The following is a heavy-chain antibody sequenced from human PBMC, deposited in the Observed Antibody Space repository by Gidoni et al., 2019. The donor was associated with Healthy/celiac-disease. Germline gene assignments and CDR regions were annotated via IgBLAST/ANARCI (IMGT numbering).Heavy chain of an antibody. CDR2: INRSGTT. CDR1: GGSFCGYY. D-gene: IGHD3-10*01. Sequence: QVQLQPWGAGLLTPSATLSPPCAVYGGSFCGYYWSWIRQPPGKGLEWIGEINRSGTTNYNTSLKRRVTISVDTAKSQFSLKLSSVTAADTAVYYCARGDRVSMSRGVRGWFDPWGQGTLVTVSS. J-gene: IGHJ5*02. V-gene: IGHV4-34*01. CDR3: ARGDRVSMSRGVRGWFDP.